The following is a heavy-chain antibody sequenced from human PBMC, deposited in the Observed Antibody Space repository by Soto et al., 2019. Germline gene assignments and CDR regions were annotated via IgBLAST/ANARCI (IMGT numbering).Heavy chain of an antibody. J-gene: IGHJ4*02. CDR2: IVPVFGRP. CDR1: GGSFSNFG. Sequence: SVKVSCKASGGSFSNFGISWVRQAPGQGLEWMGGIVPVFGRPNYAQRFRGRLTITADESTSTGYMELISLGSDDTAVYYCAREGSGYNFWGQGTQVTVSS. CDR3: AREGSGYNF. D-gene: IGHD5-12*01. V-gene: IGHV1-69*13.